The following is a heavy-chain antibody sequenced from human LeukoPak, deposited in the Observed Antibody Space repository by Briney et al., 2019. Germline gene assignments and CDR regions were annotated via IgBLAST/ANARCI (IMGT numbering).Heavy chain of an antibody. CDR1: GYTFTNYG. CDR3: ARWGLVAPGTYYYYMDV. CDR2: TNPYSGGT. J-gene: IGHJ6*03. D-gene: IGHD2-2*01. V-gene: IGHV1-18*01. Sequence: ASVKVSCKASGYTFTNYGVTWVRQAPGQGLEWMGWTNPYSGGTHYAQNLQDRLTMTTDTSTSMAFMELRSLRPDDTAVYFCARWGLVAPGTYYYYMDVWGRGTTVTVSS.